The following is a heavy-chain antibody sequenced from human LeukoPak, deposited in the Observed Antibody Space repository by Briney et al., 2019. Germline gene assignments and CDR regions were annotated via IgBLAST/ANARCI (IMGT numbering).Heavy chain of an antibody. J-gene: IGHJ4*02. Sequence: SETLSLTCTVSGGSITSYHYSWIRQPPGKGLEWIGYIYYSGSTNYNPSLKSRVTISVDTPKNQFSLKLSSVTAADTAVYYCARGGSGTYYHYWGQGTLVTVSS. V-gene: IGHV4-59*01. CDR3: ARGGSGTYYHY. D-gene: IGHD1-26*01. CDR2: IYYSGST. CDR1: GGSITSYH.